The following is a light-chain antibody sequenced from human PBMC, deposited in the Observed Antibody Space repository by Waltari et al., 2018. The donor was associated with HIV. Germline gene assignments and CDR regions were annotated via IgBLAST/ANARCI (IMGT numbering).Light chain of an antibody. CDR2: GAS. Sequence: DIVLTQSPGTLSLSPGERATLSCRASQSVSSSYLAWYQQKPGQAPRLLIYGASSRATGIPDRFSGSGSGTDFTLTISRLEPEDFAVYYCQQDGSSHGRTFGQGTKLEIK. J-gene: IGKJ2*01. V-gene: IGKV3-20*01. CDR1: QSVSSSY. CDR3: QQDGSSHGRT.